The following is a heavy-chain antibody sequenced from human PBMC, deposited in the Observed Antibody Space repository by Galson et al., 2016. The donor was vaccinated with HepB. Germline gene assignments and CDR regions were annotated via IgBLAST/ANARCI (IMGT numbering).Heavy chain of an antibody. Sequence: PALVKPTQTLTLTCTVSGFSLSIARMGVSWIRQPPGKALEWLAHIFSNDEKSYRTSLKSRLTISKDTSKSQVVLTMTNMDPVDTATYYCARMEYGALNFDYWGQGTLVTVSS. D-gene: IGHD4-17*01. CDR3: ARMEYGALNFDY. CDR1: GFSLSIARMG. J-gene: IGHJ4*02. CDR2: IFSNDEK. V-gene: IGHV2-26*01.